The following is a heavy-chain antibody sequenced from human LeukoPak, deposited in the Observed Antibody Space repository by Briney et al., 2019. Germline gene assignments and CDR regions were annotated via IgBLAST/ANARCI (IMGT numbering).Heavy chain of an antibody. J-gene: IGHJ2*01. D-gene: IGHD6-6*01. CDR3: VRGASSIAALNPFWDFDL. Sequence: ASVKVSCKASGYTFTSYYMHWVRQGPGQGLEWMGIVSPIGGSTSYAQKFQGRVTMTRDTSTNTVYMELSTLRSEDTAVFYCVRGASSIAALNPFWDFDLWGRGTLVTVSS. CDR1: GYTFTSYY. V-gene: IGHV1-46*01. CDR2: VSPIGGST.